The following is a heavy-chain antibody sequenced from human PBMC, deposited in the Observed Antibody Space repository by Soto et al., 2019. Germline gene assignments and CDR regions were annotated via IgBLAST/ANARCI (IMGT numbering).Heavy chain of an antibody. CDR3: AKGLLNGRWYAAD. J-gene: IGHJ4*02. CDR1: GFTFSNCV. D-gene: IGHD6-13*01. Sequence: GGSLRLSCETSGFTFSNCVMTWVRQPPGKRLEWVSVITTKGQTAYADSVKGRFTISRDNSKNAAYLQMNSLRAEDTAVYYCAKGLLNGRWYAADWGQGTLVTVSS. V-gene: IGHV3-23*01. CDR2: ITTKGQT.